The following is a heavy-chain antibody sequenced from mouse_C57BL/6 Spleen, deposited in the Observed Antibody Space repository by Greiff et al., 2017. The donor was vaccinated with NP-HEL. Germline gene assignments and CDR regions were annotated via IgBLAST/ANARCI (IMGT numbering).Heavy chain of an antibody. CDR3: ARHSQLGRDFDY. Sequence: EVKLVESGGDLVKPGGSLKLSCAASGFTFSSYGMSWVRQTPDKRLEWVATISSGGSYTYYPDSVKGRFTISRDNAKNTLYLQMSSLKSEDTAMYYCARHSQLGRDFDYWGQGTTLTVSS. D-gene: IGHD4-1*02. J-gene: IGHJ2*01. V-gene: IGHV5-6*02. CDR2: ISSGGSYT. CDR1: GFTFSSYG.